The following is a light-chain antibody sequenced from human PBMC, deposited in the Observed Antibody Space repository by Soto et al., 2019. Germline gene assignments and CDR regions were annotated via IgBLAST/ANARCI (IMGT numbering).Light chain of an antibody. CDR2: GAS. Sequence: ETVMTQSPGTLALSPGERATLSCRASQSVSSGYLAWYQQKPGQAPRLLIFGASNRATGIPDRFTGSGSGTDFNLSISRLEPEDFAVYYCQQYGISQNTFGQGTKLELK. CDR3: QQYGISQNT. CDR1: QSVSSGY. V-gene: IGKV3-20*01. J-gene: IGKJ2*01.